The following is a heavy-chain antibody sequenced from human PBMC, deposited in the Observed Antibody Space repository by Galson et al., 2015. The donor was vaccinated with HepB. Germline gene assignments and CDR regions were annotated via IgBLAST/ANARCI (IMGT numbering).Heavy chain of an antibody. V-gene: IGHV1-69*13. J-gene: IGHJ4*02. CDR2: IIPIFGTA. Sequence: SVKVSCKASGGTFSSYAISWVRQAPGQGLEWMGGIIPIFGTANYAQKFQGRVTITADESTSTAYMELSSLRSEDTAVYYCASHDSSSSGADYWGQGTLVTVSS. D-gene: IGHD6-6*01. CDR1: GGTFSSYA. CDR3: ASHDSSSSGADY.